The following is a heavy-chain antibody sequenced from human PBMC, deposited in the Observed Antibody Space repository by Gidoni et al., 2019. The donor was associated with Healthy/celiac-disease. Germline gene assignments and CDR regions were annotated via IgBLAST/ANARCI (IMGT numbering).Heavy chain of an antibody. CDR1: GYSFTTYW. Sequence: EVQLVQSGAEVKKPGESLKISCKASGYSFTTYWIAWVRQLSGKGLEYMGIIYPGDSHTRYSPSFQGQVTISVDKSTSTAYLQWSSLKASDTAMYYCARRSYDFWSGSGGFDYWGLGTLVTVSS. D-gene: IGHD3-3*01. J-gene: IGHJ4*02. CDR3: ARRSYDFWSGSGGFDY. V-gene: IGHV5-51*03. CDR2: IYPGDSHT.